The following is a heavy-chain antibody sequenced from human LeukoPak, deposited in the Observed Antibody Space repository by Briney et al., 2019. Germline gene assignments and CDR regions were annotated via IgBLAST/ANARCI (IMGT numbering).Heavy chain of an antibody. CDR2: INPNSGGT. Sequence: GASVKVSCKASGYTFTAYYMHWVRQAPGQGLEWMGWINPNSGGTNYTQKFQGRVTMTRDTSISTAYMELTRLRSDDTAVYYCARVGRAFTARSSFFDYWGQGTLVTDPS. CDR3: ARVGRAFTARSSFFDY. V-gene: IGHV1-2*02. D-gene: IGHD6-6*01. J-gene: IGHJ4*02. CDR1: GYTFTAYY.